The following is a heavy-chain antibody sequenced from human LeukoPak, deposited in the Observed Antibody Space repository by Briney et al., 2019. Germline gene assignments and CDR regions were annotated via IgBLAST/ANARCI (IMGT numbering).Heavy chain of an antibody. CDR1: GGTFSSYG. CDR2: ISAYNGNT. D-gene: IGHD3-3*01. CDR3: AREPAYYDFWSGYQHGYYFDY. Sequence: ASVKVPCKASGGTFSSYGISWVRQAPGQGLEWMGWISAYNGNTNYAQKLQGRVTMTTDTSTSTAYMELRSLRSDDTAVYYCAREPAYYDFWSGYQHGYYFDYWGQGTLVTVSS. J-gene: IGHJ4*02. V-gene: IGHV1-18*01.